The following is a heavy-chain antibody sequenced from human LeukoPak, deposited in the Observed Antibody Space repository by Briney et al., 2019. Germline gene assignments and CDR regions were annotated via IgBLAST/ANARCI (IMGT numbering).Heavy chain of an antibody. V-gene: IGHV3-30*01. CDR2: ISYDGSKI. CDR3: ARGCSSTSCSGTFDY. CDR1: GFTFSSYF. Sequence: GRSLRLSCAASGFTFSSYFMHWVRQAPGKGLEWVAVISYDGSKIYYADSMKGRFTISRDKSKNTLFLQMNSLRAEDTAVYYCARGCSSTSCSGTFDYWGQGTVVTVSS. J-gene: IGHJ4*02. D-gene: IGHD2-2*01.